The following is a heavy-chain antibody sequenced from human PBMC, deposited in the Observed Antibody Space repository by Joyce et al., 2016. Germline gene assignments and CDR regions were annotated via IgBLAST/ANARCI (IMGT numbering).Heavy chain of an antibody. Sequence: VHLVESGGGVVQPGRSLTLSGKASGFAFNSYGMVWVRQGPGKGLEWVELISHDGSDKFYGDTEKGRITVARDNPENTLYLQMNTLRLADTTLYYCAKDRGRYGSGSYSLDYWGQGALVTVSS. CDR2: ISHDGSDK. D-gene: IGHD3-10*01. CDR1: GFAFNSYG. V-gene: IGHV3-30*18. CDR3: AKDRGRYGSGSYSLDY. J-gene: IGHJ4*02.